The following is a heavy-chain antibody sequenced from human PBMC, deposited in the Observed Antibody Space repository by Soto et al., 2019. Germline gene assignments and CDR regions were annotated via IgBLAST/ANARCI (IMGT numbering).Heavy chain of an antibody. CDR2: IYYSGST. D-gene: IGHD5-18*01. J-gene: IGHJ4*02. CDR3: ARRYGACFDY. CDR1: GGSISSYY. Sequence: QVQLQASGPGLVKPSETLSLTCTVSGGSISSYYWRWLGQPPGKGLEWIGAIYYSGSTNYNPSLKSRFPISVDTSENQFSLKLSSVTAADTAVYYCARRYGACFDYWGQGTLVTVSS. V-gene: IGHV4-59*08.